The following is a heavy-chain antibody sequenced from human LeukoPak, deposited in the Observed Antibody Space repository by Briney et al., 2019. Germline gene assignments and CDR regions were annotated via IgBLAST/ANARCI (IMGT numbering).Heavy chain of an antibody. CDR1: VYTFTAYY. CDR2: TNPNSGGT. J-gene: IGHJ3*02. V-gene: IGHV1-2*02. CDR3: ARFRCSGGSCYGDSFDI. D-gene: IGHD2-15*01. Sequence: ASVTVSCKASVYTFTAYYMHWVRQAPGQGLEWMGWTNPNSGGTNYAHKFQGRVTMTRDTSISTAYMELSRLRSDDTAVYYCARFRCSGGSCYGDSFDIWGEGTLVIVSS.